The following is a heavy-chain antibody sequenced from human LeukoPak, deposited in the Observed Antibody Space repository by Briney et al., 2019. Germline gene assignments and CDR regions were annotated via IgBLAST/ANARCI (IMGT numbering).Heavy chain of an antibody. CDR3: GRRAGAYSHPYDY. D-gene: IGHD4/OR15-4a*01. CDR2: INPSGGST. J-gene: IGHJ4*02. V-gene: IGHV1-46*01. Sequence: GASVKVSCKASGYTFTSYYMDWVRQAPGQGLEWMGIINPSGGSTSYAQKFQGRVTMTRDMSTSIVYMELSSLRAEDTSVYYCGRRAGAYSHPYDYWGQGTLVTVSS. CDR1: GYTFTSYY.